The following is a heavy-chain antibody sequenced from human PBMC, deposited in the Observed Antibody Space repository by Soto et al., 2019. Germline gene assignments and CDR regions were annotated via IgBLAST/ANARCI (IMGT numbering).Heavy chain of an antibody. J-gene: IGHJ4*02. D-gene: IGHD2-21*02. V-gene: IGHV3-30-3*01. CDR3: ARRLTASVTAMGY. CDR2: ISDDGINK. CDR1: GLTFSDYA. Sequence: LTLSCSASGLTFSDYALHWVRQAPGKGLEWVAVISDDGINKYIADSVKGRFIISRDNSKNTVFLQMSSLGPEDTVIYYCARRLTASVTAMGYWGQGTLVTVSS.